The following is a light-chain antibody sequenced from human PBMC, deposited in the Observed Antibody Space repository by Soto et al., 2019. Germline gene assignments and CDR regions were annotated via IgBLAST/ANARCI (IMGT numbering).Light chain of an antibody. V-gene: IGKV3-20*01. CDR3: QHYGETPIT. CDR2: GAS. Sequence: EIVLTQSPGTLSLSPGGRATLSCRASQSVSRRLAWYQHRPGQSPRLLISGASMSASGVPVRFSGSGSGTDFTLTISRLEPEDFAVYYCQHYGETPITFGLGTRLEV. CDR1: QSVSRR. J-gene: IGKJ5*01.